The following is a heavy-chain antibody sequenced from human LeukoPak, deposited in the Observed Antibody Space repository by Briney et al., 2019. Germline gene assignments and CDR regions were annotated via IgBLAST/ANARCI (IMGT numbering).Heavy chain of an antibody. J-gene: IGHJ6*02. CDR3: ARDVRVVPAGNRVVYYYYYGMDV. D-gene: IGHD2-2*01. CDR1: GSSVSSGSYY. CDR2: IYYSGST. Sequence: SETLSLTCTVSGSSVSSGSYYWSWIRQPPGKGLEWIGYIYYSGSTNYNPSLKSRVTISVDTSKNQFSLKLSSVTAADTAVYYCARDVRVVPAGNRVVYYYYYGMDVWGQGTTVTVSS. V-gene: IGHV4-61*01.